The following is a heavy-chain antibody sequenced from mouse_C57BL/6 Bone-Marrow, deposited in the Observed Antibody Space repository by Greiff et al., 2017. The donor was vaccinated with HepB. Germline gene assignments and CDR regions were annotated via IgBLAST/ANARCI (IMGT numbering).Heavy chain of an antibody. CDR1: GFTFSDFY. V-gene: IGHV7-1*01. CDR2: SRNKANDYTT. Sequence: EVQLVDSGGGLVQSGRSLRLSCATSGFTFSDFYMEWVRQAPGKGLEWIAASRNKANDYTTEYSASVKGRFIVSRDTSQSILYLQMNALRAEDTAIYYCARTYYGYFDVWGTGTTVTVSS. D-gene: IGHD1-1*02. CDR3: ARTYYGYFDV. J-gene: IGHJ1*03.